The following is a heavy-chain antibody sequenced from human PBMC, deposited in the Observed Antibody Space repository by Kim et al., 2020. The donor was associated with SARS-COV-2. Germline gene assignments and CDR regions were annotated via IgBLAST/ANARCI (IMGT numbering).Heavy chain of an antibody. CDR1: GGTFSSYA. CDR3: ARCIPADYYGMDV. Sequence: SVKVSCKASGGTFSSYAISWVRQAPGQGLEWMGRIIPILGIANYAQKFQGRVTITADKSTSTAYMELSSLRSEDTAVYYCARCIPADYYGMDVWGQGTTVTVSS. CDR2: IIPILGIA. D-gene: IGHD1-20*01. V-gene: IGHV1-69*04. J-gene: IGHJ6*02.